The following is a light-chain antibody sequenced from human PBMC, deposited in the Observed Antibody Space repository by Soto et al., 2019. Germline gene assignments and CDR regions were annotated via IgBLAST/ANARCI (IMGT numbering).Light chain of an antibody. CDR3: QQSYSLPKT. CDR1: QTISGY. CDR2: DAS. J-gene: IGKJ1*01. V-gene: IGKV1-39*01. Sequence: DIQMTQSPSSLSASVGDRVTITCRASQTISGYLNWYQQKPGKAPKLLIYDASNLETGVPSRFSGSESGTDFTLTISSLQPEDFATYYCQQSYSLPKTFGQGTKVDI.